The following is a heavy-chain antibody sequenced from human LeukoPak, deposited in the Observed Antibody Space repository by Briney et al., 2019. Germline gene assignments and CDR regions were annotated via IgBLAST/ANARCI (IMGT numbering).Heavy chain of an antibody. Sequence: QAGGSLRLSCTTSGFTFSNHGMHWVRQAPGKGLEWVALIWYDGNIKYYSDSVKGRFIISRDNSKDTLFLQMNSLTAEDTAVYYCARRKAAAGFDYWGQGTLVTVSS. CDR3: ARRKAAAGFDY. CDR1: GFTFSNHG. D-gene: IGHD6-13*01. J-gene: IGHJ4*02. CDR2: IWYDGNIK. V-gene: IGHV3-33*01.